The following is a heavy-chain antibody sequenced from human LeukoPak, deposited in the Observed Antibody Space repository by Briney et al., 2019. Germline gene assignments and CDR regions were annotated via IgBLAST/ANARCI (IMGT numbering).Heavy chain of an antibody. CDR1: GFTFSTNW. CDR3: ARWGLRLGGLDY. J-gene: IGHJ4*02. D-gene: IGHD3-16*01. V-gene: IGHV3-7*01. Sequence: GGSLRLSCAASGFTFSTNWMRCVRPAPGNGMGWVATITQDGRETYYADSVKGRFTISRDNAKNSLDLQMNSLRAEDTAGYSCARWGLRLGGLDYWGQGTLVTVSS. CDR2: ITQDGRET.